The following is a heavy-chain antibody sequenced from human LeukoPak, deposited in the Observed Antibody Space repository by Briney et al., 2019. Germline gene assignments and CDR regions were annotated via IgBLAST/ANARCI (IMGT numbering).Heavy chain of an antibody. J-gene: IGHJ5*02. V-gene: IGHV4-34*01. D-gene: IGHD4-17*01. Sequence: PSETLSLTCAVYGGSFSGYYWSWIRQPPGKGLEWIGEINHSGSTNYNPSLKSRVTISVDTSKNQFSLKLSSVTAADTAVYYCARHPDYDDYGDYAGVDPWGQGTLVTVSS. CDR2: INHSGST. CDR1: GGSFSGYY. CDR3: ARHPDYDDYGDYAGVDP.